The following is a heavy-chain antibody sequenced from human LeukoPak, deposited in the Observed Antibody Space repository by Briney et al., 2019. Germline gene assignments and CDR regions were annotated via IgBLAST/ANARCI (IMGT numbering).Heavy chain of an antibody. CDR3: AREDGSSGYDDF. J-gene: IGHJ4*02. V-gene: IGHV4-38-2*02. CDR2: INHLGRA. Sequence: SETLSLTCSVSGHSITSTNFWAWIRQTPGKGLEWIGSINHLGRAYYNPTLESRVTISVDTSKNHFSLKLNSVSAADTAVYYCAREDGSSGYDDFWGQGILVTVSS. D-gene: IGHD3-22*01. CDR1: GHSITSTNF.